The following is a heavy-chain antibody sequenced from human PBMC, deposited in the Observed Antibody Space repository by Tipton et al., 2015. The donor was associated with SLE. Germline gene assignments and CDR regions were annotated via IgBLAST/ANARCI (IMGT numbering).Heavy chain of an antibody. V-gene: IGHV4-61*02. J-gene: IGHJ4*02. CDR2: IYTSGST. CDR3: ARLRVISYYFDY. D-gene: IGHD2-21*01. CDR1: GGSISSGSYY. Sequence: TLSLTCTVSGGSISSGSYYWSWIRQPAGKGLEWIGRIYTSGSTNYNPSLKSRVTISVDTSKNQFSLKLSSVTAADTAVYYCARLRVISYYFDYWGQGTLVTVSS.